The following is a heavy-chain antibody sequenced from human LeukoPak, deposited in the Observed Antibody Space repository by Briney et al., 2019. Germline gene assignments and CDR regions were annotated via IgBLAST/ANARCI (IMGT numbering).Heavy chain of an antibody. Sequence: GGSLRLSCAASGFTFSSYSMNWVRQAPGKGLEWVSSISSSSSYIYYADSVKGRFTISRDNAKNSLYLQMNSLRAEDTAVYYCARDSGGWHYFDYWGQGTLVTVSS. CDR1: GFTFSSYS. CDR2: ISSSSSYI. J-gene: IGHJ4*02. V-gene: IGHV3-21*01. D-gene: IGHD6-19*01. CDR3: ARDSGGWHYFDY.